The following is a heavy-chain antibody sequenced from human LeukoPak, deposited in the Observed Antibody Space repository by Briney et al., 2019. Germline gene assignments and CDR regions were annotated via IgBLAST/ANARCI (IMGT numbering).Heavy chain of an antibody. V-gene: IGHV1-3*01. CDR1: GYTFTSYA. CDR2: INAGNGNT. CDR3: ARDLAGSSWRFDP. J-gene: IGHJ5*02. D-gene: IGHD6-13*01. Sequence: ASVKVSCKASGYTFTSYAMHWVRQAPGQRLEWMGWINAGNGNTKYSQKFQGRVTITRDTSASTAYMELSSLRSEDAAVYYCARDLAGSSWRFDPWGQGTLVTVSS.